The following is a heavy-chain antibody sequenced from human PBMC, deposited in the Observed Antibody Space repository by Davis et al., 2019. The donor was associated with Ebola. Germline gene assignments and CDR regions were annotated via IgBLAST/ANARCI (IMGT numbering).Heavy chain of an antibody. CDR3: ARAGVLWFGELLYYYYGMDV. V-gene: IGHV1-8*02. D-gene: IGHD3-10*01. CDR1: GYTFTGYY. J-gene: IGHJ6*02. Sequence: ASVKVSCKASGYTFTGYYMHWVRQAPGQGLEWMGWMNPNSGNTGYAQKFQGRVTMTRNTSISTAYMELSSLRSEDTAVYYCARAGVLWFGELLYYYYGMDVWGQGTTVTVSS. CDR2: MNPNSGNT.